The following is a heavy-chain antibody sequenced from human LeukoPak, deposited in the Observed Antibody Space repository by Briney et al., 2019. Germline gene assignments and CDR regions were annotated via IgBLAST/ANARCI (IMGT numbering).Heavy chain of an antibody. D-gene: IGHD6-19*01. CDR2: NNTNSGGT. V-gene: IGHV1-2*02. CDR1: GYTFTGYY. J-gene: IGHJ5*02. CDR3: ATSEQWLVLDWFDP. Sequence: ASVKVSCKASGYTFTGYYMHWVRQAAGQGVEGMEGNNTNSGGTNYAQKFQGRVTMTRDTSNSTAYMELSRLRSDDTAVYYCATSEQWLVLDWFDPWGQGTLVTVSS.